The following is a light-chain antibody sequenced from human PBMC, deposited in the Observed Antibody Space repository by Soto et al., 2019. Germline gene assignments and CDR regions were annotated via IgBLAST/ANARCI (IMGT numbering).Light chain of an antibody. CDR1: NSDIGSNT. Sequence: QSVLTQPPSASGTPGQRVTIFCSGSNSDIGSNTVSWYQQLAGTAPKLLIYSSNQRPSGVPDRFSGSKSGTSASLAISGLQSEDEADYYCAARDDSLDGVVFGGGTKLTVL. CDR2: SSN. V-gene: IGLV1-44*01. CDR3: AARDDSLDGVV. J-gene: IGLJ2*01.